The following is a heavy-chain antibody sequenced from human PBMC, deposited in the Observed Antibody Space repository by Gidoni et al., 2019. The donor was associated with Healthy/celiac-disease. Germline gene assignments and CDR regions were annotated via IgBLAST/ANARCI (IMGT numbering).Heavy chain of an antibody. CDR1: AGPFSSYA. D-gene: IGHD3-9*01. CDR2: IIPIFGTA. CDR3: ATDILTGYLWFDP. J-gene: IGHJ5*02. V-gene: IGHV1-69*06. Sequence: QVQLVQSGAEVKKPGSSVTFSCMAPAGPFSSYAISWVRQAPGQGLEWMGGIIPIFGTASYTQKFQGRVTITADKSTSTAYMELSSLRSEDTAVYYCATDILTGYLWFDPWGQGTLVTVSS.